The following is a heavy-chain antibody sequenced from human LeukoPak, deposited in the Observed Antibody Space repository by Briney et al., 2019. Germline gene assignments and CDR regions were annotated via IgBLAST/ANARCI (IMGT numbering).Heavy chain of an antibody. CDR3: ARSSLYYYGSGTYDKVCLDY. CDR1: GYTFTDFY. J-gene: IGHJ4*02. V-gene: IGHV1-2*02. Sequence: TSVKVSCKASGYTFTDFYMHWVRQAPGQGLEWMAWINPQSGGTHYVQKFQGRVTMTRDTSISTAYMELSRLRSDDTAVYYCARSSLYYYGSGTYDKVCLDYWGQGTLVTVSS. CDR2: INPQSGGT. D-gene: IGHD3-10*01.